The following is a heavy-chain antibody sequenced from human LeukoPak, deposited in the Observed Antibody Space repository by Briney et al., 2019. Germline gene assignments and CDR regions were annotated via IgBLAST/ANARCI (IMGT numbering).Heavy chain of an antibody. V-gene: IGHV3-30*03. CDR2: ISYDGSNK. D-gene: IGHD3-9*01. CDR1: GFTFSSYG. Sequence: GGSLRLSCAASGFTFSSYGMHWVRQAPGKGLEWVAVISYDGSNKYYADSVKGRFTISRDNSKNMMYLQMNSLRAEDTAVYYCAGDILTGSRGYYFDYWGQGTLVTVSS. CDR3: AGDILTGSRGYYFDY. J-gene: IGHJ4*02.